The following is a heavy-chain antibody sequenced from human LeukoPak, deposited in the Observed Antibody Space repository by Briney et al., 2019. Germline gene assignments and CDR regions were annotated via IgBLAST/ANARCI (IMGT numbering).Heavy chain of an antibody. CDR2: IIPIFGTA. J-gene: IGHJ4*02. V-gene: IGHV1-69*13. Sequence: SVKVSCKASGGTFSSYAISWVRQAPGQGLEWMGGIIPIFGTANYAQKFQGRVTITADESTSTAYMELSSLRSEDTAVYYCAGSLYSCQRKTWTRYDYWGQGTLVTVSS. CDR3: AGSLYSCQRKTWTRYDY. D-gene: IGHD5-18*01. CDR1: GGTFSSYA.